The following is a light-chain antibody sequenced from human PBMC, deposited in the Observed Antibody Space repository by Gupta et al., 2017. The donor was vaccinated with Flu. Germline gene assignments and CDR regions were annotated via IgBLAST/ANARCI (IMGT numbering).Light chain of an antibody. CDR1: QSISTY. CDR2: SAS. J-gene: IGKJ2*04. Sequence: DIQMTQSPSSLSASVGDRVTITCRASQSISTYLSWYQQKPGKAPNLLIYSASTLQSGVPSRFSGSGSGTDFTLTISSLRPDDFATYYCQETYTTGCSFGQGTKLEIK. V-gene: IGKV1-39*01. CDR3: QETYTTGCS.